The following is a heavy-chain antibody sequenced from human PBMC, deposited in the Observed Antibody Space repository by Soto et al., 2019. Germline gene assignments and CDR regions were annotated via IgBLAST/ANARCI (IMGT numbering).Heavy chain of an antibody. J-gene: IGHJ6*02. D-gene: IGHD1-26*01. CDR3: ARGHSGSYRTGEGYYYGMDV. V-gene: IGHV4-59*01. CDR2: IYYSGST. CDR1: GGSINSYY. Sequence: QVQLQESGPGLVKPSETLSLTCTVSGGSINSYYWSWIRQPPGKGLEWIGYIYYSGSTNYNPSLKSRVTISVDTSKNQFSLKLSSVTAADTAVYYCARGHSGSYRTGEGYYYGMDVWGQGTTVTVSS.